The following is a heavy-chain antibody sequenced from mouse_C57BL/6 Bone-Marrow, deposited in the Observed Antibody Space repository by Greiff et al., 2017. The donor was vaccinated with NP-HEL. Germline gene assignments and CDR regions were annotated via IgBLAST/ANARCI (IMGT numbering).Heavy chain of an antibody. Sequence: QVHVKQSGAELVRPGTSVKVSCKASGYAFTNYLIEWVKQRPGQGLEWIGVINPGSGGTNYNEKFKGKATLTADKSSSTAYMQLSSLTSEDSAVYFCARRGIYYGSSEDYWGQGTTLTVSS. CDR3: ARRGIYYGSSEDY. J-gene: IGHJ2*01. CDR1: GYAFTNYL. V-gene: IGHV1-54*01. D-gene: IGHD1-1*01. CDR2: INPGSGGT.